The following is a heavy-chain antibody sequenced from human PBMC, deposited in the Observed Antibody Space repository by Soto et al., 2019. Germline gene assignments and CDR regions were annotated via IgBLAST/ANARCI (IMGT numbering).Heavy chain of an antibody. D-gene: IGHD6-13*01. V-gene: IGHV3-33*01. J-gene: IGHJ4*02. CDR3: ARWGIAAGDY. CDR1: GFTFSTYG. CDR2: IWYDGSNK. Sequence: QVQLVESGGGVVQPGRSLRLSCAASGFTFSTYGMNWVRQAPGKGLEWVAVIWYDGSNKYYADSVKGRFTISRDNSKNTLYLQMNRLRAEDTAVYYCARWGIAAGDYWGQGTLVTVSS.